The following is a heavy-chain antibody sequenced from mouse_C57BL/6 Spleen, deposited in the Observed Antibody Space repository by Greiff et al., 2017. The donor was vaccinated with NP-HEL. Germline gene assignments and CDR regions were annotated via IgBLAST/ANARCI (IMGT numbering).Heavy chain of an antibody. CDR2: IDPENGDT. V-gene: IGHV14-4*01. J-gene: IGHJ2*01. CDR3: TTPFYYSNYKADY. D-gene: IGHD2-5*01. CDR1: GFNIKDDY. Sequence: VQLQQSGAELVRPGASVKLSCTASGFNIKDDYMHWVKQRPEQGLEWIGWIDPENGDTEYASKFQGKATITADTSSNTAYLQLSSLTSEDTAVYYCTTPFYYSNYKADYWGQGTTLTVSS.